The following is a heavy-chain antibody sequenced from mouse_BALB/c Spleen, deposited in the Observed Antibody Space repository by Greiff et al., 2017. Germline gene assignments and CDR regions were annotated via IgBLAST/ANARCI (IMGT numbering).Heavy chain of an antibody. J-gene: IGHJ2*01. CDR2: ISSGGSYT. V-gene: IGHV5-9-3*01. CDR1: GFTFSSYA. CDR3: ARQDGYYL. D-gene: IGHD2-3*01. Sequence: EVKVVESGGGLVKPGGSLKLSCAASGFTFSSYAMSWVRQTPEKRLEWVATISSGGSYTYYPDSVKGRFTISRDNAKNTLYLQMSSLRSEDTAMYYCARQDGYYLWGQGTTLTVSS.